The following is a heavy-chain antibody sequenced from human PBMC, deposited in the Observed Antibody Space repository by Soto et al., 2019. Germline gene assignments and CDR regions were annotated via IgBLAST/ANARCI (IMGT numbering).Heavy chain of an antibody. D-gene: IGHD2-2*01. J-gene: IGHJ4*02. Sequence: QVQLVESGGGVVQPGRSLRLSCAASGFTFSSYSMHWVRQAPGKGLEWVAVISYDGSNKYYGDSVKGRCTISRDNSKNTLYLQMNSLRAEDTAVYYCARNGYADYQRGGIIDFWGQGTLVTVSS. V-gene: IGHV3-30-3*01. CDR1: GFTFSSYS. CDR2: ISYDGSNK. CDR3: ARNGYADYQRGGIIDF.